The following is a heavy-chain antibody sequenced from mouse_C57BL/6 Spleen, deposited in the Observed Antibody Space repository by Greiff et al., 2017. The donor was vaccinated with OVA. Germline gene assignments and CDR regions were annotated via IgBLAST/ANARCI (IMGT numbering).Heavy chain of an antibody. V-gene: IGHV5-16*01. CDR2: INYDGSST. J-gene: IGHJ1*03. CDR3: ARRYGNYEYFDV. CDR1: GFTFSDYY. Sequence: DVMLVESEGGLVQPGSSMKLSCTASGFTFSDYYMAWVRQVPEKGLEWVANINYDGSSTYYLDSLKSRFIISRDNAKNILYLQMSSLKSEDTATYYCARRYGNYEYFDVWGTGTTVTVSS. D-gene: IGHD2-1*01.